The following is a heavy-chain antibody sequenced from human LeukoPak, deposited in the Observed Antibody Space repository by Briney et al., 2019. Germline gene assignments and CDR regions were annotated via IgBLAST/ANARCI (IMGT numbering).Heavy chain of an antibody. J-gene: IGHJ4*02. CDR1: GGSFSGYY. D-gene: IGHD4-17*01. CDR3: ARGGDYIPYYFDY. CDR2: IYYSGST. Sequence: SETLSLTCAVYGGSFSGYYWSWIRQPPGKGLEWIGYIYYSGSTNYNPSLKSRVTISVDTSKNQFSLKLSSVTAADTAVYYCARGGDYIPYYFDYWGQGTLVTVSS. V-gene: IGHV4-59*01.